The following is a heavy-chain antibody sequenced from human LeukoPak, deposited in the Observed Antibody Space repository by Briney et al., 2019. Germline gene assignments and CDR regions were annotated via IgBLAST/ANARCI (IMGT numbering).Heavy chain of an antibody. Sequence: GGSLRLSCAASGFTFTTYWMTWVRQAPGKGLEWVGRIKSKTDGGTTDYAAPVKGRFTISRDDSKNTLYLQMNSLKTEDTAVYYCTTDLSKYSSPDYWGQGTLVTVSS. J-gene: IGHJ4*02. CDR3: TTDLSKYSSPDY. CDR2: IKSKTDGGTT. V-gene: IGHV3-15*01. D-gene: IGHD6-13*01. CDR1: GFTFTTYW.